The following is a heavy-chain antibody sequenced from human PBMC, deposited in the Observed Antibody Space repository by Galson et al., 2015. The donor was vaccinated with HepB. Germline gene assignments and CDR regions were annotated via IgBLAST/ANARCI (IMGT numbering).Heavy chain of an antibody. V-gene: IGHV1-69*13. J-gene: IGHJ4*02. D-gene: IGHD3-16*01. CDR1: GGGFLTSA. CDR3: ASGASNFYDYVWGTSH. CDR2: IIPIFGSA. Sequence: SVKVSCKASGGGFLTSAISWVRQAPGQGLEWMGGIIPIFGSANYAQKFHGRVTITADESSTTAYMELSSLRFEDTAVYYCASGASNFYDYVWGTSHWGQGTLVTVSS.